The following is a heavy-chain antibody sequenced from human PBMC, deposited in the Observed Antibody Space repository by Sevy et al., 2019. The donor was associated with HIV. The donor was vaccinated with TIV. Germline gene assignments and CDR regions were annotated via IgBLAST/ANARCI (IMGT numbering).Heavy chain of an antibody. CDR1: GGSISSSRHY. D-gene: IGHD3-16*01. Sequence: SETLSLTCNVSGGSISSSRHYWGWIRQSPGKSLEWIGRRFCSGGAYYNPSLQSLGTLSVDTSKSQFSLNVNSVTAVDTAVYYGARHPLGNWFDLWGQGDLVTVSS. CDR3: ARHPLGNWFDL. CDR2: RFCSGGA. V-gene: IGHV4-39*01. J-gene: IGHJ5*02.